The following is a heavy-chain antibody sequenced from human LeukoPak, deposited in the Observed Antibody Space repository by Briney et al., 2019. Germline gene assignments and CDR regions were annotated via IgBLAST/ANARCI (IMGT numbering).Heavy chain of an antibody. Sequence: GEPLKISCKASGNSFTIYWIGWVRQMPGKGLEWMGIIYPGDSDTRYSPSFQGQVTMSADKSISTAYLQWSSLKASDTAIYYCARRRIVGSGWYDGAFDIWGQGTMVTVSS. D-gene: IGHD6-19*01. CDR3: ARRRIVGSGWYDGAFDI. CDR2: IYPGDSDT. J-gene: IGHJ3*02. CDR1: GNSFTIYW. V-gene: IGHV5-51*01.